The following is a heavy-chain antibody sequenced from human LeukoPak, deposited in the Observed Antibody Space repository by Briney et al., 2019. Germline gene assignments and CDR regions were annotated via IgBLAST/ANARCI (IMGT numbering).Heavy chain of an antibody. CDR2: IYYRGT. CDR1: GGSISSSNYY. V-gene: IGHV4-39*01. CDR3: ARQPRKYYYGSGSYYNEIDY. Sequence: PSETLSLTCTVSGGSISSSNYYWGWIRQPPGKGPEWIGSIYYRGTYYNPSLKSRVSISEDTSKNQFSLKLSSVTAADTAAYYCARQPRKYYYGSGSYYNEIDYWGQGTLVTVSS. J-gene: IGHJ4*02. D-gene: IGHD3-10*01.